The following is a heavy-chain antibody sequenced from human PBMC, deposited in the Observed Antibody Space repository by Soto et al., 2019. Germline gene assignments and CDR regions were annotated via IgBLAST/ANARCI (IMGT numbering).Heavy chain of an antibody. Sequence: QVQLVESGGGVVQPGRSLRLSCAASGFTFSSYGMHWVRQAPGKGLEWVAVISYDGSNKYYADSVKGRFTISRDNSKNTRDLKMSSLRGKDMAADYCAEALSTSTWAGFDSFDHWGQGTLVTVSS. D-gene: IGHD6-6*01. J-gene: IGHJ5*02. V-gene: IGHV3-30*18. CDR1: GFTFSSYG. CDR2: ISYDGSNK. CDR3: AEALSTSTWAGFDSFDH.